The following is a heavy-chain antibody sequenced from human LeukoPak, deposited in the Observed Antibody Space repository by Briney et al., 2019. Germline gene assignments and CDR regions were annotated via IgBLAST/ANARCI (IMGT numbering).Heavy chain of an antibody. CDR3: AREDYYDSSGYSDY. CDR1: GYTFTSYD. CDR2: INPNSGGT. V-gene: IGHV1-2*02. Sequence: ASVKVSCKASGYTFTSYDINWVRQAPGQGLEWMGWINPNSGGTNYAPKFQGRVTMTRDTSISTADMELSRLRSDDTAVYYCAREDYYDSSGYSDYWGQGTLVTVSS. D-gene: IGHD3-22*01. J-gene: IGHJ4*02.